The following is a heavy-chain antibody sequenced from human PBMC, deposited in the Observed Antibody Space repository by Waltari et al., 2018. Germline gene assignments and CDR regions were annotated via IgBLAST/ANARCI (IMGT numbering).Heavy chain of an antibody. CDR1: GLPLACCS. CDR3: AKEWDVLHDAFDI. V-gene: IGHV3-30*18. Sequence: QLQLVESGGGVVQPERSLRLTCAASGLPLACCSFHWVRQAPGKGLEWVAVVSSDGGSIYYADSVKGRFTISRDNSKNTLYLQMNSLRTEDTAVYYCAKEWDVLHDAFDIWGQGTVVTVSS. J-gene: IGHJ3*02. CDR2: VSSDGGSI. D-gene: IGHD3-10*01.